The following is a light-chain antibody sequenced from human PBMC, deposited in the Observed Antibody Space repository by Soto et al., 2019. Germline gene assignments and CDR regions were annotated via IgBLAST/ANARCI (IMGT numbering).Light chain of an antibody. J-gene: IGKJ2*01. CDR2: EAS. V-gene: IGKV3-11*01. CDR1: QSVSVD. Sequence: EIVLTQSPATLSLSPGERATLSCRASQSVSVDLGWYQEKPGQPPRLLISEASKRATGIPARFSGSGSGTDFTLTISSLEPEDSAVYFCHQRYSWPHTFGQGTKLEI. CDR3: HQRYSWPHT.